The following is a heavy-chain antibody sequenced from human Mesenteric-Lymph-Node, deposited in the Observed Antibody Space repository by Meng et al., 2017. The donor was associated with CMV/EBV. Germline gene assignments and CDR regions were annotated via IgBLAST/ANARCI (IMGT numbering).Heavy chain of an antibody. D-gene: IGHD3-22*01. CDR1: GLAFSGRW. CDR2: IRFDGSTK. CDR3: AKDPPQYYYNKTDSDN. Sequence: GESLKTSCVASGLAFSGRWMSWVRQAPGKGLEWVAFIRFDGSTKHFGDSVKGRFTISRDNSKNTVYLHMNSLRAEDTAVYFCAKDPPQYYYNKTDSDNWGQGTLVTVSS. V-gene: IGHV3-30*02. J-gene: IGHJ4*02.